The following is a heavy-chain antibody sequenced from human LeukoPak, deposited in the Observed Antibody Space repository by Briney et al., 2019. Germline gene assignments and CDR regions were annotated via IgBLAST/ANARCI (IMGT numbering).Heavy chain of an antibody. CDR2: IIPIFGTA. CDR1: GGTFISYA. D-gene: IGHD3-10*01. V-gene: IGHV1-69*13. CDR3: ARSGTTTYYGSGSYSYYYYYMDV. Sequence: ASVKVSCKASGGTFISYAISWVRQAPGQGLEWMGGIIPIFGTANYAQKFQGRVTITADESTSTAYMELSSLRSEDTAVYYCARSGTTTYYGSGSYSYYYYYMDVWGKGTTVTVSS. J-gene: IGHJ6*03.